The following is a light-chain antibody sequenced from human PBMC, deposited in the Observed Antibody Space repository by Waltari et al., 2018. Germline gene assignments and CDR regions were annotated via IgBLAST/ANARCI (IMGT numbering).Light chain of an antibody. CDR2: GAS. J-gene: IGKJ1*01. Sequence: EIVLTKSPGTLSLSPGERATIPCRAGPSVRGSLAWYQQKVGQGHRLLIYGASSRATGIPDRFSGSGFGTDFSLTISRLEPEDFAVYYCQHYVRLPATFGQGTKVEI. V-gene: IGKV3-20*01. CDR1: PSVRGS. CDR3: QHYVRLPAT.